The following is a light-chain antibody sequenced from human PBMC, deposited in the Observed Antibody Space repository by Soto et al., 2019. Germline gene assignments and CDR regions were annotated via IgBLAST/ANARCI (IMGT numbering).Light chain of an antibody. V-gene: IGKV1-5*01. CDR1: ESIKGW. CDR2: DAS. CDR3: QQYNNHWT. Sequence: DIQVTQSPSTLSASVGDRVTITCRASESIKGWLAWYQQEPGKAPKLLIYDASSLKGGVPSRFSGSGSGTEFPLTTSRLQPDDFATYYCQQYNNHWTFGQGTKVEIK. J-gene: IGKJ1*01.